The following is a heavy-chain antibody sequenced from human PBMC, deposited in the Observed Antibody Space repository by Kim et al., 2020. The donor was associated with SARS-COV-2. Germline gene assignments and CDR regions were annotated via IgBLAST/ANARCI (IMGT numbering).Heavy chain of an antibody. Sequence: PSVQSRVTISLDTSKNQWSLTLTSVTAADTAVYYCARGGGTAYGTKYFQRWGQGTLVTVSS. J-gene: IGHJ1*01. V-gene: IGHV4-59*09. CDR3: ARGGGTAYGTKYFQR. D-gene: IGHD1-7*01.